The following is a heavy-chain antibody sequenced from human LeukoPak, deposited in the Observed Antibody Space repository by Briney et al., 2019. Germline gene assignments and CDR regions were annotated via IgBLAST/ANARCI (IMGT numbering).Heavy chain of an antibody. V-gene: IGHV5-51*01. D-gene: IGHD6-13*01. Sequence: GESLKISCKGSGYSFTSYWIGRVRQMPGKGLEWMGIIYPGDSDTRYSPSFQGQVTISADKSISTAYLQWSSLKASDTAMYYCARQMIAAAGLDAFDIWGQGTMVTVSS. CDR1: GYSFTSYW. CDR3: ARQMIAAAGLDAFDI. CDR2: IYPGDSDT. J-gene: IGHJ3*02.